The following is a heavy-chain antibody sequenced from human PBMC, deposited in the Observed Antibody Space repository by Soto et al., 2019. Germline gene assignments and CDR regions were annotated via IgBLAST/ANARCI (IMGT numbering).Heavy chain of an antibody. J-gene: IGHJ6*03. Sequence: QVQLVQSGAEVKKPGASVKVSCKASGYTFTSYAMHWVRQAPGQRLEWMGWINAGNGNTKYSQKFQGRVTITRDTSASPAYMELSSLRSEDTAVYYCARTQAVVFDGTTPGVEFYYYMDVWGKGTTVTVSS. V-gene: IGHV1-3*01. D-gene: IGHD1-7*01. CDR1: GYTFTSYA. CDR2: INAGNGNT. CDR3: ARTQAVVFDGTTPGVEFYYYMDV.